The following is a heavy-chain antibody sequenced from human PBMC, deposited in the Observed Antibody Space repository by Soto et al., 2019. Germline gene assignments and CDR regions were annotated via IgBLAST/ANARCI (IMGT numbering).Heavy chain of an antibody. CDR3: AHELRFFDY. J-gene: IGHJ4*02. D-gene: IGHD3-10*01. V-gene: IGHV2-5*02. CDR1: GFSLSTSGVG. CDR2: IYWDDDK. Sequence: QITLKESGPTLVKPTQNLTLTCTFSGFSLSTSGVGVGWIRQPPGKALEWLALIYWDDDKRYSPSLKSRLTITQDTSKNQVVLTMTNIDPVDTATYDCAHELRFFDYWGQGTLVTASS.